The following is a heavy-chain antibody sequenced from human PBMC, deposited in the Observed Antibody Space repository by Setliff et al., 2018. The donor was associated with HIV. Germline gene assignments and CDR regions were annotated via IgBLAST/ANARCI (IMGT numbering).Heavy chain of an antibody. V-gene: IGHV4-39*01. CDR2: IYYSGST. D-gene: IGHD3-22*01. Sequence: KASETLSLTCTVSGGSISSGSYYWGWIRQPPGKGLEWIGSIYYSGSTYYNPSLQSRVTISVDTSKNLFSLRLSSVTASDTAVYYCARQAIFGYYDSSGYLDYWGQGTLVTVSS. CDR3: ARQAIFGYYDSSGYLDY. CDR1: GGSISSGSYY. J-gene: IGHJ4*02.